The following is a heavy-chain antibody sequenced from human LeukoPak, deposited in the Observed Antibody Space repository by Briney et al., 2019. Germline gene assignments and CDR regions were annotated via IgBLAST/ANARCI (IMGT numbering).Heavy chain of an antibody. CDR1: GFTVSSNY. J-gene: IGHJ4*02. D-gene: IGHD3-10*01. CDR3: ARVSGELLGPYYFDY. V-gene: IGHV3-53*01. CDR2: IYSGGST. Sequence: GGSLRLSCAASGFTVSSNYMSWVRQAPGKGLEWVSVIYSGGSTYYADSVKGRFTIYRDNSKNTLYLQMNSLRAEDTAVYYCARVSGELLGPYYFDYWGQGTLVTVSS.